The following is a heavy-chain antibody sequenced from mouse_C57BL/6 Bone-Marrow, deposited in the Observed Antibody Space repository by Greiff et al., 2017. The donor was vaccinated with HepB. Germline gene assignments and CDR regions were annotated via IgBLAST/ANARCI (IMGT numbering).Heavy chain of an antibody. J-gene: IGHJ2*01. CDR1: GYTFTSYW. Sequence: VQLQESGAELAKPGASVKLSCKASGYTFTSYWMHWVKQRPGQGLEWIGYINPSSGYTKYNQKFKDKAKLTADKSSSTAYMQLSSLTYEDSAVYYCAREGYYYGSSYDYWGQGTTLTVSS. V-gene: IGHV1-7*01. CDR2: INPSSGYT. D-gene: IGHD1-1*01. CDR3: AREGYYYGSSYDY.